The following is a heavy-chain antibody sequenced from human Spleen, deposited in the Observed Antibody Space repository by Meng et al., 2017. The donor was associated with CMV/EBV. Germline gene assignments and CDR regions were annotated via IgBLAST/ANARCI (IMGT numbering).Heavy chain of an antibody. CDR2: IKQDGSEK. Sequence: GESLKISCAASGFTFSSYWMSWVRQAPGKGLEWVANIKQDGSEKYYVDSVKGRFTISRDNAKNSLYLQMNSLRAEDTAVYYCARSAAPGGTDVWGQGTTVTVSS. CDR3: ARSAAPGGTDV. CDR1: GFTFSSYW. J-gene: IGHJ6*02. D-gene: IGHD2-2*01. V-gene: IGHV3-7*01.